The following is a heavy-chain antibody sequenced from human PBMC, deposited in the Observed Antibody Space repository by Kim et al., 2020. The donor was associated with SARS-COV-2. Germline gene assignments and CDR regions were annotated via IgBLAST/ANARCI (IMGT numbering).Heavy chain of an antibody. Sequence: SETLSLTCTVSGGSMTNYYWNWIRQPPGKGLEWIGYIYYSGSTNYSPSLKSRVTISVDTSKNQFSLKLNSVTAADTALYYCARQTSSYYGGFDYWGQGALVTVSS. J-gene: IGHJ4*02. CDR1: GGSMTNYY. V-gene: IGHV4-59*13. CDR3: ARQTSSYYGGFDY. CDR2: IYYSGST. D-gene: IGHD4-17*01.